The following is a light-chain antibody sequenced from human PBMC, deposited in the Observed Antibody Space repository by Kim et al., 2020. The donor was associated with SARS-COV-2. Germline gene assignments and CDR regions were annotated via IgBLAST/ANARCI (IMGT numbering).Light chain of an antibody. CDR2: AVS. CDR3: QQYNNWPADT. Sequence: EIVMTQSPATLSMSPGERATLYCRASQSVSNNLAWYQQRPGQPPRLLIYAVSTRATGIPARFSGSGSGTEFTLTISGLQSEDFAVYYCQQYNNWPADTFGQGTKLEI. V-gene: IGKV3-15*01. J-gene: IGKJ2*01. CDR1: QSVSNN.